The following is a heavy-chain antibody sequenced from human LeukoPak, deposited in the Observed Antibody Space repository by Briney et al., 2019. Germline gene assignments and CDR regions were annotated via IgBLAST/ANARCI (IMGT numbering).Heavy chain of an antibody. V-gene: IGHV3-48*03. CDR1: GFTFSIYE. CDR2: ISSSGGGI. CDR3: ARDRGSRSNSPYYFDY. Sequence: GGSLRLSCAASGFTFSIYELHWVRQAPGKGLEWVSYISSSGGGIYYAHSVRGRFTISRDNAKNSLYLEVNSLRAEDTAIYYCARDRGSRSNSPYYFDYWGQGTLVTVSS. D-gene: IGHD4-11*01. J-gene: IGHJ4*02.